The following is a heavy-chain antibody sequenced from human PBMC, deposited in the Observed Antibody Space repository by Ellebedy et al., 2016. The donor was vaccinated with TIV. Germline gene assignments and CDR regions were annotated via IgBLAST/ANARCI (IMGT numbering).Heavy chain of an antibody. CDR2: ISAYNGNT. CDR3: ARDSVGLLWFGELLEDYYYYYGMDV. Sequence: AASVKVSCKASGYTFTSYGISWVRQAPGQGLEWMGWISAYNGNTNYAQKLQGRVTMTTDTSTSTAYMELRSLRSDDTAVYYCARDSVGLLWFGELLEDYYYYYGMDVWGQGTTVTVSS. CDR1: GYTFTSYG. J-gene: IGHJ6*02. V-gene: IGHV1-18*04. D-gene: IGHD3-10*01.